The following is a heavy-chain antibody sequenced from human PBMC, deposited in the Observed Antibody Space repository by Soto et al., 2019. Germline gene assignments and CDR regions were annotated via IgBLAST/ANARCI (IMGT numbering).Heavy chain of an antibody. Sequence: ASVKVSCKASGYTFINYGIGWVRQAPGQGLEWMGWINPYNGNTKYAQRLQGRVTLTTDTSTNTAYMELRSLRSDDTALYYCARYYCSGGTCYFDFDYWGQGTLVTVSS. CDR2: INPYNGNT. CDR3: ARYYCSGGTCYFDFDY. CDR1: GYTFINYG. V-gene: IGHV1-18*01. J-gene: IGHJ4*02. D-gene: IGHD2-15*01.